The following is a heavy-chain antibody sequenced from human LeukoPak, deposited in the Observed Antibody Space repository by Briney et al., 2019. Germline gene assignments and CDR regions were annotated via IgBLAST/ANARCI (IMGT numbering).Heavy chain of an antibody. Sequence: PSETLSLTCTVSGGSISSYYWSWIRQPAGKGLEWIGRIYTSGSTNYNLSLKSRVTMSVDTSKNQFSLKLSSVTAADTAVYYCARDAEYYDSSGYTNWFDPWGQGTLVTVSS. D-gene: IGHD3-22*01. J-gene: IGHJ5*02. CDR1: GGSISSYY. V-gene: IGHV4-4*07. CDR2: IYTSGST. CDR3: ARDAEYYDSSGYTNWFDP.